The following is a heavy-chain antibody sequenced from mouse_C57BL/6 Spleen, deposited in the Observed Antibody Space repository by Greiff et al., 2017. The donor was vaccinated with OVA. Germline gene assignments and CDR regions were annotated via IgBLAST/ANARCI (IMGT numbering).Heavy chain of an antibody. Sequence: QVQLQQPGAELVRPGSSVKLSCKASGYTFTSYWMDWVKQRPGQGLEWIGNIYPSDSATHYNQKFKDKATLTVDKSYSPAYMRLSSLTSEDSAVYYCAVQIYYGNYDWFAYWGQGTLVTVSA. J-gene: IGHJ3*01. V-gene: IGHV1-61*01. D-gene: IGHD2-1*01. CDR2: IYPSDSAT. CDR1: GYTFTSYW. CDR3: AVQIYYGNYDWFAY.